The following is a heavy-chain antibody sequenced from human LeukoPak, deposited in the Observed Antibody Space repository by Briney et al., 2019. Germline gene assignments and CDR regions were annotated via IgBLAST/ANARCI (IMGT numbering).Heavy chain of an antibody. J-gene: IGHJ3*02. Sequence: PSETLSLTCTVSGGSISSSSYYWGWIRQPPGKGLEWIGSIYYSGSTNYNPSLKSRVTISVDTSKNQFSLKLSSVTAADTAVYYCARALVSSGSGSYYTAFDIWGQGTMVTVSS. CDR3: ARALVSSGSGSYYTAFDI. CDR1: GGSISSSSYY. CDR2: IYYSGST. D-gene: IGHD3-10*01. V-gene: IGHV4-39*07.